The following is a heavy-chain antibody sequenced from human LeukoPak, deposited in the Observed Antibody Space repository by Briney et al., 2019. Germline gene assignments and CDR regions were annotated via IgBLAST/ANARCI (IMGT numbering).Heavy chain of an antibody. V-gene: IGHV4-61*02. CDR3: ARGQLLWFGEFSRKHYGMDV. CDR2: IYTSGST. J-gene: IGHJ6*02. Sequence: SQTLSLTCTVSGGSISSGSYYWSWIRQPAGKGLEWIGRIYTSGSTNYNPPLKSRVTISVDTSKNQFSLKLSSVTAADTAVYYCARGQLLWFGEFSRKHYGMDVWGQGTTVTVSS. CDR1: GGSISSGSYY. D-gene: IGHD3-10*01.